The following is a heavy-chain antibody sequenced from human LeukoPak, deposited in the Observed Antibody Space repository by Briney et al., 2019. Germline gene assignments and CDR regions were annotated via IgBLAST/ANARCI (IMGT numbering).Heavy chain of an antibody. J-gene: IGHJ4*02. CDR2: MNPNSGNT. CDR3: ARPKSKYDSSGYYPLDY. CDR1: GYTFTSND. Sequence: ASVKVSCKASGYTFTSNDINWVRQATGQGLEWMGWMNPNSGNTAYAQEFQGRVTMTRNTAISTAYMELSSLRSEDTAVYYCARPKSKYDSSGYYPLDYWGQGTLVTVSS. V-gene: IGHV1-8*01. D-gene: IGHD3-22*01.